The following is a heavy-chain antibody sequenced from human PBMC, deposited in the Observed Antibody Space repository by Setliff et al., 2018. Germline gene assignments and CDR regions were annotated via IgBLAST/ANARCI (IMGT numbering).Heavy chain of an antibody. Sequence: SETLSLTCVVSGASFSGNYWSWVRQAPGKGLEWIGESNHSGSTNYNPSLKSRVTISIDTSKNQFSLKLNSVTAADTAVYYCRVWVSLIELDRWGQGTLVTVSS. CDR3: RVWVSLIELDR. CDR2: SNHSGST. D-gene: IGHD3-16*01. J-gene: IGHJ4*02. V-gene: IGHV4-34*01. CDR1: GASFSGNY.